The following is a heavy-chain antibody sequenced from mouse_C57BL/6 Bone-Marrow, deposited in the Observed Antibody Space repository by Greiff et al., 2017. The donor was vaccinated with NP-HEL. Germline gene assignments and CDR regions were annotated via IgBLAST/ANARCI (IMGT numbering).Heavy chain of an antibody. CDR3: TRWITTVVAPMDY. V-gene: IGHV1-15*01. J-gene: IGHJ4*01. D-gene: IGHD1-1*01. CDR1: GYTFTDYE. CDR2: IDPETGGT. Sequence: QVHVKQSGAELVRPGASVTLSCKASGYTFTDYEMHWVKQTPVHGLEWIGAIDPETGGTAYNQKFKGKAILTADKSSSTAYMELRSLTSEDSAVYYCTRWITTVVAPMDYWGQGTSVTVSS.